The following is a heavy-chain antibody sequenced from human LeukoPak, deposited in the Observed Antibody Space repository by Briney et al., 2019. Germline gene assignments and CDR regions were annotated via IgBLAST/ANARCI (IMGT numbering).Heavy chain of an antibody. CDR1: GFTFSSYG. CDR3: ARDHCGMDV. CDR2: IWYDGSNK. J-gene: IGHJ6*02. Sequence: GGSLRLSSAASGFTFSSYGMHWVRQAPGKGLEWVAVIWYDGSNKYYADSVKGRFTIYRDNSKNTLYLQMNIWRAEDTALYYFARDHCGMDVWDQGTTVTVSS. V-gene: IGHV3-33*01.